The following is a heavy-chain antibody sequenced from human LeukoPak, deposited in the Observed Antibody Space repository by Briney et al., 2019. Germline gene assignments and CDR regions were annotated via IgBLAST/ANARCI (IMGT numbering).Heavy chain of an antibody. J-gene: IGHJ4*02. D-gene: IGHD6-13*01. Sequence: GGSLRLSCAASGFTFDDYAMPWVPQAPGKGLEWVSLLSWDGCSTYYADSVKGRFTISRDNSKNSLYLQMNSLRTEDTALYYCARKHLESSSWYLPFDYWGQGTLVTVSS. CDR2: LSWDGCST. CDR3: ARKHLESSSWYLPFDY. V-gene: IGHV3-43*02. CDR1: GFTFDDYA.